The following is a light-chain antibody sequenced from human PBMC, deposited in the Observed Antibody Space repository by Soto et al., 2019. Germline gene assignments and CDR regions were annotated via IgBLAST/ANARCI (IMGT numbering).Light chain of an antibody. CDR1: QSISIY. Sequence: DIQMTQSPSSLSASVGDRVTITCRPSQSISIYLNWYQQKPGKAPELLIYAASSLQSGVPSRFSGSGSGTDFTLTISSLQPEDFATYYCQQSYSTTITFGQGTRLEIK. J-gene: IGKJ5*01. V-gene: IGKV1-39*01. CDR3: QQSYSTTIT. CDR2: AAS.